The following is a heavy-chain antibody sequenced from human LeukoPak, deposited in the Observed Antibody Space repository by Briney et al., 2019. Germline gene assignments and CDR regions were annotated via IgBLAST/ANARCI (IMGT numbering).Heavy chain of an antibody. V-gene: IGHV3-23*01. CDR2: ISGSGGST. D-gene: IGHD2-15*01. CDR3: AKEEDGRDIFDY. J-gene: IGHJ4*02. CDR1: GFTFSSYV. Sequence: GGSLRPSCAASGFTFSSYVMSWVRQAPGKGLEWVSAISGSGGSTYYADSVKGRFTISRDNSKNTLYLQMNSLRAEDTAVYYCAKEEDGRDIFDYWGQGTLVTVSS.